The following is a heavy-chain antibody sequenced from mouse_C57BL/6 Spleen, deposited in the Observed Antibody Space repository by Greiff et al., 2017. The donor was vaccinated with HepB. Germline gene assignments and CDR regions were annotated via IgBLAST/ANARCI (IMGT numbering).Heavy chain of an antibody. CDR2: ISDGGSYT. J-gene: IGHJ1*03. Sequence: VQLKESGGGLVKPGGSLKLSCAASGFTFSSYAMSWVRQTPEKRLEWVATISDGGSYTYYPDNVKGRFTISRDNAKNNLYLQMSHLKSEDTAMYYCARDRDYYGSSYGGYFDVWGTGTTVTVSS. CDR3: ARDRDYYGSSYGGYFDV. D-gene: IGHD1-1*01. CDR1: GFTFSSYA. V-gene: IGHV5-4*01.